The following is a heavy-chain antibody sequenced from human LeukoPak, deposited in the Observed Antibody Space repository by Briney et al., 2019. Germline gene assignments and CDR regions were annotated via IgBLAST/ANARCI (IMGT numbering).Heavy chain of an antibody. Sequence: PSETLSLTCTVSGGSISSYYWSWIRQPPGKGLEWLGYIYYSGSTNYNPSLKSRVTISVDTSKNQFSLKLSSVTAADTAVYYCATRYSYGSSTTPKDRNWYFDLWGRGTLVTVSS. CDR2: IYYSGST. J-gene: IGHJ2*01. CDR1: GGSISSYY. D-gene: IGHD5-18*01. CDR3: ATRYSYGSSTTPKDRNWYFDL. V-gene: IGHV4-59*01.